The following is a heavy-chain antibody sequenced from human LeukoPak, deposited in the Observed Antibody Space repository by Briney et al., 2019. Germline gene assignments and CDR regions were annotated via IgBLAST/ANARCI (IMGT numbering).Heavy chain of an antibody. V-gene: IGHV5-10-1*01. CDR1: GYSFTSYW. CDR3: AGRAYSSSWYYGMDV. J-gene: IGHJ6*02. D-gene: IGHD6-13*01. CDR2: IDPSDSYT. Sequence: GESLRISCKGSGYSFTSYWISWVRQMPGKGLEWMGRIDPSDSYTNYSPSFQGHVTISADKSISTAYLQWSSLKASDTAMYYCAGRAYSSSWYYGMDVWGQGTTVTVSS.